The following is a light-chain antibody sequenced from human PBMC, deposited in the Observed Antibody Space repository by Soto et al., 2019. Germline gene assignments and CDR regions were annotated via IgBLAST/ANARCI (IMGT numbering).Light chain of an antibody. CDR2: VAS. V-gene: IGKV1-5*01. CDR3: QQCNSPII. Sequence: DIQMTQSPSTLSASVGDRVTITCRASQSIGNRLAWYQQKPGKAPKLLIYVASSLQSGVPSIFRGSGSGTAFTLTITGLQPDAFASYYCQQCNSPIIFGQGTRLEIK. CDR1: QSIGNR. J-gene: IGKJ5*01.